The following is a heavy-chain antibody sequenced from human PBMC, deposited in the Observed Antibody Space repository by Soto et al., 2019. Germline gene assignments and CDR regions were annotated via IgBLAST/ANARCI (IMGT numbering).Heavy chain of an antibody. CDR3: ARGRYCLTGRCFPNWFDS. V-gene: IGHV4-30-4*01. Sequence: SETLSLTCSVSGDSISTVDYFWAWIRQPPGQALEYIGYIYKSATTYYNPSFEGRVAISLDTSKSHFSLNVTSVTAADTAVYFCARGRYCLTGRCFPNWFDSWGQGTLVTVS. CDR1: GDSISTVDYF. CDR2: IYKSATT. D-gene: IGHD2-15*01. J-gene: IGHJ5*01.